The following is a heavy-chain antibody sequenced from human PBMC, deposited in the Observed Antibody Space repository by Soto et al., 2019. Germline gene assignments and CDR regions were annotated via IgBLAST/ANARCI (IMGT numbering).Heavy chain of an antibody. Sequence: SETLSLTCTVSGGSISSYYWSWIRQPPGKGLEWIGYIYYSGSTNYNPSLKSRVTISVDTSKNQFSLKLSSVTAADTAVYYCGREYYYGSGSWYWSQGTLVTVS. V-gene: IGHV4-59*01. J-gene: IGHJ4*02. D-gene: IGHD3-10*01. CDR2: IYYSGST. CDR1: GGSISSYY. CDR3: GREYYYGSGSWY.